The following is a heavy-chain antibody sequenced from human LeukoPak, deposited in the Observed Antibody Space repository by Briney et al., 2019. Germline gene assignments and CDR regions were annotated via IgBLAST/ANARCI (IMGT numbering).Heavy chain of an antibody. CDR2: INHSGST. CDR1: GGSFSGYY. V-gene: IGHV4-34*01. Sequence: SETLSLTCAVYGGSFSGYYWSWIRQPPGKGLEWIGEINHSGSTNYNPSLKSRVTISVDTSKNQFSLKLSSVTAADTAVYYCAGEDDSSGYYNYWGQGTLVTVSS. D-gene: IGHD3-22*01. CDR3: AGEDDSSGYYNY. J-gene: IGHJ4*02.